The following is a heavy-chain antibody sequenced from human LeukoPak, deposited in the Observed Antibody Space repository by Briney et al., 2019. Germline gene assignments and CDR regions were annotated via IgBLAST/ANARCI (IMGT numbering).Heavy chain of an antibody. V-gene: IGHV6-1*01. CDR3: ARDNSAEWELRPGWYFDY. D-gene: IGHD1-26*01. CDR2: TYYRSKWYN. J-gene: IGHJ4*02. CDR1: GDSVSSNSAA. Sequence: SQTLSLTCAISGDSVSSNSAAWNWIRQSPSRGLEWLGRTYYRSKWYNDYAVSVKSRITINPDTSKNQFSLQLNSVTPEDTAVYYCARDNSAEWELRPGWYFDYWGQGTLVTVSS.